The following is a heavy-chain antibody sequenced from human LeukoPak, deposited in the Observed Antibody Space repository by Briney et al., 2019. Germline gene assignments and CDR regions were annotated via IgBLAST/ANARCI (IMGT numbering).Heavy chain of an antibody. J-gene: IGHJ4*02. V-gene: IGHV1-69*05. CDR3: TREVGTGSLDD. Sequence: ASVNVSCKASGGTFDTYTFTWVRQAPGQGLEWLGKSIPLLASPDYAPKFQGRVTITSAESSSTVYMELRSLTFDDTAVYYCTREVGTGSLDDWGQGTLVIVSS. CDR1: GGTFDTYT. D-gene: IGHD1-26*01. CDR2: SIPLLASP.